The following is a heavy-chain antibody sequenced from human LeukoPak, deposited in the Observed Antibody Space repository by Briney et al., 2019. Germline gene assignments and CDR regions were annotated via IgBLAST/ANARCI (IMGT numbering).Heavy chain of an antibody. CDR3: TRMTTGHDY. CDR2: INHSGYT. CDR1: GVSFDDYY. V-gene: IGHV4-34*01. J-gene: IGHJ4*02. Sequence: SETLSLTCAVSGVSFDDYYWSWVRQTPGKGLEWIGEINHSGYTNDNPSLKSRVTLSIDTSRKRFSLNLRSVTVADAGTYYCTRMTTGHDYWGQGTLVTVSS. D-gene: IGHD4-17*01.